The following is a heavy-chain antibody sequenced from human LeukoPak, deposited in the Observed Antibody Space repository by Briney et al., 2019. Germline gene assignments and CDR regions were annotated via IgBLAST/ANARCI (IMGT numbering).Heavy chain of an antibody. V-gene: IGHV4-59*12. CDR2: IYYSGST. Sequence: SETLSLTCTVSGGSISSYYWSWIRQPPGKGLEWIGYIYYSGSTNYNPSLKSRVTISVDTSKNQFSLKLSSVTAADTAVYYCARESSTARGSFDVWSQGTLVTVSS. J-gene: IGHJ4*02. CDR1: GGSISSYY. CDR3: ARESSTARGSFDV. D-gene: IGHD2-2*01.